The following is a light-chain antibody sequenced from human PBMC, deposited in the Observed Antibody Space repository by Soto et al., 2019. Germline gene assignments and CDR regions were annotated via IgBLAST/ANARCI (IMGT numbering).Light chain of an antibody. CDR2: KAS. J-gene: IGKJ1*01. CDR1: QSISSW. Sequence: QRTQSPSTLSGSVGARVTISCRSSQSISSWLAWYQQKPGKAPNLLFYKASTLKSGVPSRFSGSGSGTEFTLTISSLQPDDFATYSCQNYNSYSEAVGQGTKV. CDR3: QNYNSYSEA. V-gene: IGKV1-5*03.